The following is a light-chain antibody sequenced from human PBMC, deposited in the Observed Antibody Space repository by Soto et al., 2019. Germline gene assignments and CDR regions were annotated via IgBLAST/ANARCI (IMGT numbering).Light chain of an antibody. CDR2: DNN. J-gene: IGLJ2*01. V-gene: IGLV1-51*01. CDR1: SSNIGNNY. CDR3: GTWDTGLSGGI. Sequence: QSALTQPPSVSAAPGQKVTISCSGSSSNIGNNYVSWYQQLPGTAPKLLIHDNNKRPSGIPDRFSGSKSGTSATLDITGLQTGDEADYYCGTWDTGLSGGIFGGGTKVTVL.